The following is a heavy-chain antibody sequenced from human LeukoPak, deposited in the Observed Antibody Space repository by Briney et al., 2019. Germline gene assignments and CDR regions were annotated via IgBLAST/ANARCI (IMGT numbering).Heavy chain of an antibody. CDR2: ISGSRSYI. Sequence: GGSLRLSCAASGFSFISYRMNWVRQAPGKGLEWVSSISGSRSYIYYADSVKGRFTISRDNAKNSLYLQMNSLRAEDTAVYYCARDSPKQHLRFLDCWGQGTLVTVSS. CDR1: GFSFISYR. J-gene: IGHJ4*02. CDR3: ARDSPKQHLRFLDC. V-gene: IGHV3-21*01.